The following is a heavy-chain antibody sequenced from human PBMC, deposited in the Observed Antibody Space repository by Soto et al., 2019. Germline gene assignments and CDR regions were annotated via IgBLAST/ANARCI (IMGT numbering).Heavy chain of an antibody. V-gene: IGHV1-69*13. CDR3: ARGLRKWYYDSSGYVSDAFDI. J-gene: IGHJ3*02. CDR2: IIPIFGTA. CDR1: GGTFSSYA. D-gene: IGHD3-22*01. Sequence: SVKVSCKASGGTFSSYAISWVRQAPGQGLEWMRGIIPIFGTANYAQKFQGRVTITADESTSTAYMELSSLRSEDTAVYYCARGLRKWYYDSSGYVSDAFDIWGQGTMVT.